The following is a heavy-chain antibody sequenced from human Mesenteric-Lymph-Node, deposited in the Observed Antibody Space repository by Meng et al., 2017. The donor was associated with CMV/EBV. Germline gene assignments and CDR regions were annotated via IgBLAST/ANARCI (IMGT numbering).Heavy chain of an antibody. J-gene: IGHJ4*02. Sequence: TSTNYDSSWVRQAPGQGLAWMGGKSAYDGHTTYARGLQGRVIMTNDTSTHTAYMELKRLRSDDTAMYVCAGPSPYYYDSSGHFYFDYWGQGTLVTVSS. CDR2: KSAYDGHT. CDR1: TSTNYD. V-gene: IGHV1-18*01. CDR3: AGPSPYYYDSSGHFYFDY. D-gene: IGHD3-22*01.